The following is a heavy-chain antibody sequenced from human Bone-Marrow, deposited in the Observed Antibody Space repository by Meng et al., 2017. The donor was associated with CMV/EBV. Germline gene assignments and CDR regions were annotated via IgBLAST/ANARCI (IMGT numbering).Heavy chain of an antibody. CDR3: ARENGGADAFDI. CDR1: CGSVSSGSYY. CDR2: IYYSGST. V-gene: IGHV4-61*01. J-gene: IGHJ3*02. Sequence: SETLSLTCTVSCGSVSSGSYYWSWIRQPPGKGLEWIGYIYYSGSTNYNPSLKSRVTISVDTSKNQFSLKLSSVTAADTAVYYCARENGGADAFDIWGQGTMVTVSS.